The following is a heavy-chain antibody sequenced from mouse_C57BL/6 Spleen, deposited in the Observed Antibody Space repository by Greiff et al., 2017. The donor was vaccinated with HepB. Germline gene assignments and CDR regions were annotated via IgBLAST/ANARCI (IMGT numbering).Heavy chain of an antibody. J-gene: IGHJ2*01. V-gene: IGHV1-55*01. CDR3: AREDGSSSRDY. D-gene: IGHD1-1*01. Sequence: QVQLKQPGAELVKPGASVKMSCKASGYTFTSYWITWVKQRPGQGLEWIGDIYPGSGSTNYNEKFKSKATLTVDTASSTAYMQLSSLTSEDSAVYYCAREDGSSSRDYWGQGTTLTVSS. CDR1: GYTFTSYW. CDR2: IYPGSGST.